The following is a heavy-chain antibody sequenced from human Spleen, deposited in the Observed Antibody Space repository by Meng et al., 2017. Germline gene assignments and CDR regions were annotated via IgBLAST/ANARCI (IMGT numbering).Heavy chain of an antibody. V-gene: IGHV4-39*01. D-gene: IGHD3-22*01. J-gene: IGHJ4*02. CDR1: GGSTTSTSSY. CDR2: IGYSGTI. Sequence: QVQLQESGPGLVKPSETLSLTCTVSGGSTTSTSSYWDWIRQSPAKGLEWIGTIGYSGTIVYNPSLSSRVTMTLDTSKNQFSLKLSSVTAPDTAVYYCARRVHDGSGHHYFDYWGQGTLVTVSS. CDR3: ARRVHDGSGHHYFDY.